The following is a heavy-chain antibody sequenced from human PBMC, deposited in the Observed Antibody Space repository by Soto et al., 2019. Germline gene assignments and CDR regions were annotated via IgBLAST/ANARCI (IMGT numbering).Heavy chain of an antibody. V-gene: IGHV1-69*11. CDR2: IIPSLGRA. D-gene: IGHD3-16*01. Sequence: QVQLVQSGAEVKRPGSSVKVSCKAPGGTFSNYAISWVRQAPGRGLEWMGGIIPSLGRANYAQKFQGRVTVTADESTRTVYMELSSVRSDDTAVYYCARVEAGAYFQVYYGMDVWGQGTTVTVSS. CDR3: ARVEAGAYFQVYYGMDV. CDR1: GGTFSNYA. J-gene: IGHJ6*02.